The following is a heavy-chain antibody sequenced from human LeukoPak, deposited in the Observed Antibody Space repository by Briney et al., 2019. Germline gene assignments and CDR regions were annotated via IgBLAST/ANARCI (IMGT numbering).Heavy chain of an antibody. CDR2: IYYSGST. J-gene: IGHJ4*02. CDR3: ARDSYYYDSSGYYRFDY. D-gene: IGHD3-22*01. V-gene: IGHV4-59*12. Sequence: SETLSLTCTVSGGSISSYYWSWIRQPPGKGLEWIGYIYYSGSTNYNPSLKSRVSMPVDTSKNQFSLKLSSVTAADTAVYYCARDSYYYDSSGYYRFDYWGQGTLVTVSS. CDR1: GGSISSYY.